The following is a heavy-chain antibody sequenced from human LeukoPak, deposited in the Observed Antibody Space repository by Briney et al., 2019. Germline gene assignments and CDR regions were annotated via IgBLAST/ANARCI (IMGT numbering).Heavy chain of an antibody. CDR3: ARFAVPARRFERGSDY. CDR1: GGSFSGYY. CDR2: INHSGST. Sequence: SETLSLTCAVYGGSFSGYYWSWIRQPPGKGLEWIGEINHSGSTNYNPSLKSRVTISVDTSKNQFSLRLSSVTAADTAVYYCARFAVPARRFERGSDYWGQGTLVSVSS. D-gene: IGHD6-6*01. J-gene: IGHJ4*02. V-gene: IGHV4-34*01.